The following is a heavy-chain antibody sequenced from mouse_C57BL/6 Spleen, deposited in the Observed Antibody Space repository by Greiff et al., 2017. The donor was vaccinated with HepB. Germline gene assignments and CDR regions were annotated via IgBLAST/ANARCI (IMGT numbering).Heavy chain of an antibody. CDR2: IDPENGDT. J-gene: IGHJ3*01. Sequence: VHVEQSGAELVRPGASVKLSCTASGFNIKDDYMHWVKQRPEQGLEWIGWIDPENGDTEYASKFQGKATITADTSSNTAYLQLSSLTSEDTAVYYCTVVLLRSAWFAYWGQGTLVTVSA. D-gene: IGHD1-1*01. CDR3: TVVLLRSAWFAY. V-gene: IGHV14-4*01. CDR1: GFNIKDDY.